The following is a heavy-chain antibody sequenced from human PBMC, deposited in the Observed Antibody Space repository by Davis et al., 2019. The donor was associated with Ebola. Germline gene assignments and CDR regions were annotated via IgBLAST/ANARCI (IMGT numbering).Heavy chain of an antibody. CDR2: INHSGST. CDR1: GGSISSYY. CDR3: ARGGGTKTAVTMGV. V-gene: IGHV4-34*01. J-gene: IGHJ6*02. D-gene: IGHD1-1*01. Sequence: MPSETLSLTCTVSGGSISSYYWSWIRQPPGKGLEWIGEINHSGSTNYNPSLKSRVTISVDTSKNQFSLNLTSVTAADTAVYYCARGGGTKTAVTMGVWGQGTTVTVSS.